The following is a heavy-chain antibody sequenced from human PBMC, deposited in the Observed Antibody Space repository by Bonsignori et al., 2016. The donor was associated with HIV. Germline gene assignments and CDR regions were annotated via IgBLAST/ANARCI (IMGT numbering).Heavy chain of an antibody. V-gene: IGHV1-18*01. J-gene: IGHJ4*02. D-gene: IGHD5-24*01. Sequence: WVRQAPGQGLEWMGWISAYNGNTNYAQKLQGRVTMTTDTSTSTAYMELRSLRSDDTAVYYCARYSWGGWLQLRGRYFDYWGQGTLVTVSS. CDR2: ISAYNGNT. CDR3: ARYSWGGWLQLRGRYFDY.